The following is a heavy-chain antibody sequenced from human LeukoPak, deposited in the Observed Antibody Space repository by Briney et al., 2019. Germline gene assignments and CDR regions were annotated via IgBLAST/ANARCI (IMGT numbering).Heavy chain of an antibody. V-gene: IGHV1-2*02. Sequence: ASVKVSCKASGYTFAGYYMHWVRQAPGQGLEWMGWINPNSGGTNYAQKFQGRVTMTRDTSISTAYMELSRLRSGDTAVYYCARGSIVLMVYAAQDYYMDVWGKGTTVTVSS. J-gene: IGHJ6*03. CDR2: INPNSGGT. CDR3: ARGSIVLMVYAAQDYYMDV. CDR1: GYTFAGYY. D-gene: IGHD2-8*01.